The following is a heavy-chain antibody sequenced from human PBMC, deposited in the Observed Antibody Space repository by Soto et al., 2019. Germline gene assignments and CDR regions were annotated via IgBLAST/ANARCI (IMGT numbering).Heavy chain of an antibody. CDR3: ARVGDFWSGYYVPLSDYYYMAV. Sequence: GGSLRLSCAASGFTFSSYSMTWVRQAPGKGLEWVSYISSSSSTIYYADSVKGRFTISRDNAKNSLYLQMNSLRAEDTAVYYCARVGDFWSGYYVPLSDYYYMAVWGKGTTVTVSS. J-gene: IGHJ6*03. V-gene: IGHV3-48*01. CDR2: ISSSSSTI. CDR1: GFTFSSYS. D-gene: IGHD3-3*01.